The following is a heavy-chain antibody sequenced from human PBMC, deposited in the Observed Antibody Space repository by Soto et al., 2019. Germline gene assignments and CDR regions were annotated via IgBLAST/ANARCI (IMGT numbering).Heavy chain of an antibody. J-gene: IGHJ4*02. Sequence: PSETLSLTCTVSGGSISSGGYYWSWIRQHPGKGLEWIGYIYYSGSTNYNPSLKSRVTISVDTSKNQFSLKLSSVTAADTAVYYCARHATTVVTGVDYWGQGTLVTVSS. D-gene: IGHD4-17*01. CDR1: GGSISSGGYY. V-gene: IGHV4-61*08. CDR2: IYYSGST. CDR3: ARHATTVVTGVDY.